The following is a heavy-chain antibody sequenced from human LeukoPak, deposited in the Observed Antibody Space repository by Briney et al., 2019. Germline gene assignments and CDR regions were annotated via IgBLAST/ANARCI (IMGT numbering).Heavy chain of an antibody. V-gene: IGHV4-59*11. D-gene: IGHD3-3*01. CDR1: GGSISSHY. J-gene: IGHJ6*03. Sequence: SETLSLTCTVSGGSISSHYWSWIRQPPGKGLEWIGYIYYSGSTNYNPSLKSRVTISVDTSKNQFFLKLSSVTAADTAVYYCARSLYDFWSGYYYYYMDVWGKGTTVTVSS. CDR3: ARSLYDFWSGYYYYYMDV. CDR2: IYYSGST.